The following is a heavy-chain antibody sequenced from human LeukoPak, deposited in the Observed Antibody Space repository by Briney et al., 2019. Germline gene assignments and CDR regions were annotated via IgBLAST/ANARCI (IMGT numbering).Heavy chain of an antibody. V-gene: IGHV3-23*01. CDR2: ISGSGAST. CDR3: ARENYYDTRSFDY. Sequence: PGGSLRLSCLTSGFTLSTNAMSWVRQAPGKGLEWISGISGSGASTYCADSVKGRFTISRDNAKNSLYLQMNSLRAEDTAVYYCARENYYDTRSFDYWGQGTLVTVSS. CDR1: GFTLSTNA. D-gene: IGHD3-22*01. J-gene: IGHJ4*02.